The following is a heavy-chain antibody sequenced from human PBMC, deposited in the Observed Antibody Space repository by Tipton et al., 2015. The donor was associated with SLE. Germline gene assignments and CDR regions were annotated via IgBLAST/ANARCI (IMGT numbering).Heavy chain of an antibody. CDR2: VYYSGPT. V-gene: IGHV4-39*01. CDR3: ARRDYCYYFMDI. Sequence: TLSLTCNVSGGFIRNSGYYWVWIRQSPGKGLEWIGGVYYSGPTYYNPSLKSRVDISVDFSKNEFSLRLTSVTAADTAVYYCARRDYCYYFMDIWGKGTTVTVSS. J-gene: IGHJ6*04. CDR1: GGFIRNSGYY.